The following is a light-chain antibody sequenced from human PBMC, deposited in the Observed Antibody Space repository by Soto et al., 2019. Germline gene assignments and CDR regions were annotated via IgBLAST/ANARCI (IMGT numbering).Light chain of an antibody. CDR3: ASYSRTATMV. CDR2: DVV. Sequence: QSVLTQPASVSGSPGQSITISCTGTNSDVGGYTYVSWYQQYPGKAPKLIIYDVVHRPSGVSNRFSGPKSGNTASLTISGLQSEDESSFYCASYSRTATMVFGGGTKLTVL. CDR1: NSDVGGYTY. V-gene: IGLV2-14*01. J-gene: IGLJ2*01.